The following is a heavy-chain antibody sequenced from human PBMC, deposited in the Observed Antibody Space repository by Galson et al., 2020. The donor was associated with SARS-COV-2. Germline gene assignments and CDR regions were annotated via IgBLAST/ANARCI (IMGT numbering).Heavy chain of an antibody. CDR1: GYSISSGYY. J-gene: IGHJ3*02. Sequence: SETLSLTCSVPGYSISSGYYWGWIRQAPGKGLECIGIIDHSGATYYNPSLNSRVTLSVDTSKNRFSLSLSSVTAADTAVYYCARDTSYEGFDIWGRGTMVTVSS. CDR3: ARDTSYEGFDI. CDR2: IDHSGAT. D-gene: IGHD3-3*01. V-gene: IGHV4-38-2*02.